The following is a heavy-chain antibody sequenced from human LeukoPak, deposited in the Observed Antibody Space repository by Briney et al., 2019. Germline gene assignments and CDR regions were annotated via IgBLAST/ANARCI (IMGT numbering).Heavy chain of an antibody. Sequence: GASVRVSCKASGYTFTSYGISWVRQAPGQGLEWMGWISAYNGNTNYEQKLQGRVTMTTDTSTTTAYMELRSLRSDDTAVYYCATATQRGAFDPWGQGTLVTVSS. J-gene: IGHJ5*02. D-gene: IGHD6-25*01. CDR3: ATATQRGAFDP. CDR2: ISAYNGNT. V-gene: IGHV1-18*01. CDR1: GYTFTSYG.